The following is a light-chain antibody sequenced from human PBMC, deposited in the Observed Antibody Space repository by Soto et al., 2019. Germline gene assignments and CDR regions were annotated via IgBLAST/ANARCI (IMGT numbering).Light chain of an antibody. CDR2: KAS. CDR1: QSISSW. J-gene: IGKJ1*01. CDR3: QQYNSYSEK. Sequence: DIQMTQSPSTLSASVGDRVTITCLASQSISSWLAWYQQKPGKAPKLLIYKASSLESGVPSRFSGSGSGTEFTLTISSLQPDDFATYYCQQYNSYSEKFGQGTKVDIK. V-gene: IGKV1-5*03.